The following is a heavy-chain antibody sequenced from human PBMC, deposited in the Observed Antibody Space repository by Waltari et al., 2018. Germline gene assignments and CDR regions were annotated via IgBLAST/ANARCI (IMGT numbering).Heavy chain of an antibody. CDR1: GYTFTSYD. Sequence: QVQLVQSGAEVKKPVASVKVSCKASGYTFTSYDINWVRQATGQGLEWMGWMNPTSGNTGYAQKFQGRVTITRNTSISTAYMELSSLRSEDTAVYYCSVLRSAGTAFDIWGQGTMVTVSS. V-gene: IGHV1-8*03. J-gene: IGHJ3*02. CDR2: MNPTSGNT. CDR3: SVLRSAGTAFDI.